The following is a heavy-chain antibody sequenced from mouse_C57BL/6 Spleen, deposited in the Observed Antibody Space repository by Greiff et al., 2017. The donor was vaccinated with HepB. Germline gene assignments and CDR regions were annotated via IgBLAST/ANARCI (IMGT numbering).Heavy chain of an antibody. CDR3: ARREDWDSFAY. V-gene: IGHV2-2*01. D-gene: IGHD4-1*01. CDR2: IWSGGST. J-gene: IGHJ3*01. CDR1: GFSLTSYG. Sequence: VKLMESGPGLVQPSQSLSITCTVSGFSLTSYGVHWVRQSPGKGLEWLGVIWSGGSTDYNAAFISRLSISKDNSKSQVFFKMSSLHADDTAIYYCARREDWDSFAYWGQGTLVTVSA.